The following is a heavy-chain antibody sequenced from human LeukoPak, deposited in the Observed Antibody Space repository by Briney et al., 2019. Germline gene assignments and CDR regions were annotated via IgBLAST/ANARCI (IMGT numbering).Heavy chain of an antibody. Sequence: SETLSLTCTVSGGSIRSYYWSRIRQPAGKGLEWIGRIYTCGITDYNPSLKSRVTMSVDTSKNQFSLKLSSVTAADTAVYYCAKDSGSYRYYFDYWGQGTLVTVSS. V-gene: IGHV4-4*07. D-gene: IGHD1-26*01. J-gene: IGHJ4*02. CDR2: IYTCGIT. CDR3: AKDSGSYRYYFDY. CDR1: GGSIRSYY.